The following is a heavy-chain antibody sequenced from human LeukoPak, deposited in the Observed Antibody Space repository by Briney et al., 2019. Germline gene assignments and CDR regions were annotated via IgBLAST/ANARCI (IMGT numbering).Heavy chain of an antibody. J-gene: IGHJ5*02. CDR1: GGTFSSYA. CDR3: ARWGGQYSYDILTGYRWFDP. V-gene: IGHV1-69*06. CDR2: IIPIFGTA. D-gene: IGHD3-9*01. Sequence: SVKVSCKASGGTFSSYAISWVRQAPGQGLEWMGGIIPIFGTANYAQKFQGRITITADKSTSTAYMELSSLRSEDTAVYYCARWGGQYSYDILTGYRWFDPWGQGTLVTVSS.